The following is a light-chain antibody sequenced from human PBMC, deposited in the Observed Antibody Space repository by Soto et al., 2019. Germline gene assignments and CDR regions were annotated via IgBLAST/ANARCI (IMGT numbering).Light chain of an antibody. CDR3: SSYTSRTTLNV. CDR2: EGI. CDR1: SSDIGTYNL. V-gene: IGLV2-14*02. J-gene: IGLJ1*01. Sequence: QSVLTQPASVSGSPGQSITISCTGTSSDIGTYNLVSWYQHYPGKAPKLMIYEGIKRPSGVSNRFSGSKSGNTASLTISGLQAEDEADYYCSSYTSRTTLNVFGSGTKVTVL.